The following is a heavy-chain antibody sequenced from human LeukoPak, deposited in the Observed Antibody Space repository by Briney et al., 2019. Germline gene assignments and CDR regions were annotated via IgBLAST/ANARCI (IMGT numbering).Heavy chain of an antibody. CDR1: GFTFSEYY. J-gene: IGHJ4*02. D-gene: IGHD3-16*01. CDR2: IRFDGSDK. Sequence: PGGSLRLSCAASGFTFSEYYMHWVRQAPGKGLEWVAFIRFDGSDKYYPDSVKGRFTISRDNSKNTLYLQMNSLRAEDTAVYYCAKDQPIRGTIDYWGQGTLVTVSS. V-gene: IGHV3-30*02. CDR3: AKDQPIRGTIDY.